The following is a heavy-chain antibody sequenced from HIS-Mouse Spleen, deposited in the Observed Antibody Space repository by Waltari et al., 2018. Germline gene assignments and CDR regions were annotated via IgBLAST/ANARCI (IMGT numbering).Heavy chain of an antibody. CDR2: SYSWST. V-gene: IGHV4-59*01. Sequence: QVQLQESGPGLVKPSETLSLTCTVSGGSISSYYWSWIRQPPGKGLEWIGSYSWSTNDTPSRKSRVTISVDTSKNQFSLKLSSVTAADTAVYYCARASRDLLLPRYFDLWGRGTLVTVSS. CDR1: GGSISSYY. CDR3: ARASRDLLLPRYFDL. J-gene: IGHJ2*01.